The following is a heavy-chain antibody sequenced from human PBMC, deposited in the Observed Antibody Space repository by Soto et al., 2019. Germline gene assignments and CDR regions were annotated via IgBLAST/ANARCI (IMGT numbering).Heavy chain of an antibody. CDR2: IGTTGGDT. J-gene: IGHJ2*01. D-gene: IGHD6-25*01. CDR1: GFNFSIYP. Sequence: EVQLLESGGGLVQPGGSLRLSCAASGFNFSIYPMSWVRQTPEKGLEWVSTIGTTGGDTYYADSVRGRSTISRDDSKNTLYLQMSSLRAEESAVYYCAKSRVDSGRGYFDLWGRGTLVTVSS. V-gene: IGHV3-23*01. CDR3: AKSRVDSGRGYFDL.